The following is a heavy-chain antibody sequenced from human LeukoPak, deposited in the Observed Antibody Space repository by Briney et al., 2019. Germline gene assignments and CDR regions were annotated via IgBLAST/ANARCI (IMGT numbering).Heavy chain of an antibody. V-gene: IGHV3-21*01. J-gene: IGHJ6*03. CDR1: GFTFSSYS. CDR3: ARDRKGYCSGGSCRRPPTYYMDV. CDR2: ISSSGSYI. D-gene: IGHD2-15*01. Sequence: GGSLRLSCAASGFTFSSYSMNWVRQAPGKGLEWVSSISSSGSYIYYADSVKGRFTISRDNAKNSLYLQMNSLRAEDTAVYYCARDRKGYCSGGSCRRPPTYYMDVWGKGTTVTVSS.